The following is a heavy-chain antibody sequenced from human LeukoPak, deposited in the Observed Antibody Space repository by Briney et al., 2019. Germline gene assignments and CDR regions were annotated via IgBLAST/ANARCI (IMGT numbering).Heavy chain of an antibody. V-gene: IGHV4-4*07. CDR1: GGSISSYY. D-gene: IGHD4-11*01. J-gene: IGHJ4*02. Sequence: PSETLSLTCTVSGGSISSYYWSWIRQPAGKGLEWIGRIYTSGSTNYNPSLKSRVTMSVDTSKNQFSLKLGSVTAADTAVYYCARSDNDYSSSYYFDYWGQGTLVTVSS. CDR3: ARSDNDYSSSYYFDY. CDR2: IYTSGST.